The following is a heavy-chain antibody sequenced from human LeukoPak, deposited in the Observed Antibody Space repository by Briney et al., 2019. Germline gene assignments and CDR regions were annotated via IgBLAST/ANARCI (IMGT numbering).Heavy chain of an antibody. Sequence: GASVKVSCKVSGYTLTELSMHWVRPAPGKGREWMGGFDPEDGETIYAQKFQGRVTMTEDTSTDTAYMELSSLRSEDTAVYYCATDSGSYWTGYPFDYWGQGTLVTVSS. J-gene: IGHJ4*02. V-gene: IGHV1-24*01. CDR2: FDPEDGET. D-gene: IGHD1-26*01. CDR3: ATDSGSYWTGYPFDY. CDR1: GYTLTELS.